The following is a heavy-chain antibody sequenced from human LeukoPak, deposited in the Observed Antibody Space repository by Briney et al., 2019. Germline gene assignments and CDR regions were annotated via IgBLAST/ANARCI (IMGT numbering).Heavy chain of an antibody. D-gene: IGHD1-26*01. V-gene: IGHV3-23*01. J-gene: IGHJ3*01. CDR1: GFTFSSYA. CDR3: AKDRTSGSYPYDAFDV. Sequence: PGVSLRLSCAASGFTFSSYAMSWVRPAPGNGLEWVSLISGSGGSRYYADSVMGRFTISRDNSKNTLYLQMNSLRAEDTAVYYCAKDRTSGSYPYDAFDVWGQGTVVTVYS. CDR2: ISGSGGSR.